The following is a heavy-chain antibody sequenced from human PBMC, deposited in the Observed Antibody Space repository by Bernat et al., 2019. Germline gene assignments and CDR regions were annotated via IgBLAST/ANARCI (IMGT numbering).Heavy chain of an antibody. CDR1: GLTFSSYG. V-gene: IGHV3-33*01. Sequence: QVQLVESGGGVVQPGRSLRLSCAASGLTFSSYGMHWVRQAPGKGLEWVAFIWYDGSNKYHADFVEGRFTISRDNSKNTLYLQMGSLRVEDTAVYYCARDYGSGMEVWGKGATVTVS. CDR3: ARDYGSGMEV. D-gene: IGHD3-10*01. J-gene: IGHJ6*03. CDR2: IWYDGSNK.